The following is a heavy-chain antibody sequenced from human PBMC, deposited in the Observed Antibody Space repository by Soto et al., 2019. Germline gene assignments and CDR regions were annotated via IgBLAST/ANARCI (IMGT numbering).Heavy chain of an antibody. J-gene: IGHJ5*02. D-gene: IGHD1-7*01. V-gene: IGHV4-4*07. CDR1: GGPISSYR. Sequence: PSETLSLTCTVSGGPISSYRWSWIRQPAGKGLEWIGRLNTYGNTHYNPSLKSRVTVSVDTSRNQFFLTLRSVTAADSAVYHCGRESGETWDYEASWGQGTLVTVSS. CDR3: GRESGETWDYEAS. CDR2: LNTYGNT.